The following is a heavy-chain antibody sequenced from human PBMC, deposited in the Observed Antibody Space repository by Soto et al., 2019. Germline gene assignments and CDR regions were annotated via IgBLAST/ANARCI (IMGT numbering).Heavy chain of an antibody. V-gene: IGHV3-30*03. CDR3: PRLRRSGWDTYYYGMDV. J-gene: IGHJ6*02. CDR1: GFTFSTYG. CDR2: MSHDGSHK. D-gene: IGHD6-19*01. Sequence: QVQLVESGGGVVQAGGSLGLSCTASGFTFSTYGMHWVRQAPGKGPEWVAVMSHDGSHKAFLDSVKGRFIISRDNSKIALYVQMNSLRPDYTAVDYSPRLRRSGWDTYYYGMDVWGQGTTVIVSS.